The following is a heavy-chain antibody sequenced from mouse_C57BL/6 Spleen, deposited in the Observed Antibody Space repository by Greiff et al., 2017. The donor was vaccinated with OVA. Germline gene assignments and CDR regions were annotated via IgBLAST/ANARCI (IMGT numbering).Heavy chain of an antibody. J-gene: IGHJ3*01. V-gene: IGHV1-80*01. CDR2: IYPGDGDT. CDR3: ARDGALYGNYGVAY. D-gene: IGHD2-1*01. Sequence: QVQLKESGAELVKPGASVKISCKASGYAFSSYWMNWVKQRPGKGLEWIGQIYPGDGDTNYNGKFKGKATLTADKSSSTAYMQLSSLSSEDSAVYFCARDGALYGNYGVAYWGQESLVTVSA. CDR1: GYAFSSYW.